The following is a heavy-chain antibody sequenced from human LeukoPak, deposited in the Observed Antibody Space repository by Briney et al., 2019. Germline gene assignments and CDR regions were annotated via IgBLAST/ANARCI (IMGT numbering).Heavy chain of an antibody. CDR3: ARESLVRAQDFDY. CDR1: GYTFTGYY. D-gene: IGHD1-26*01. J-gene: IGHJ4*02. V-gene: IGHV1-2*02. CDR2: INPNSGCT. Sequence: ASVKVSCKASGYTFTGYYMHWVRQAPGQGLEWMGWINPNSGCTNYAQKFQGRVTMTRDTSISTAYMELSRLRSDDTAVYYCARESLVRAQDFDYWGQGTLVTVSS.